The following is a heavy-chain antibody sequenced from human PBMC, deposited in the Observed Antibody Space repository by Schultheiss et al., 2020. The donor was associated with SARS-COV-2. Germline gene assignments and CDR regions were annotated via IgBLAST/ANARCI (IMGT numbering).Heavy chain of an antibody. Sequence: GESLKISCAASGFTFSSYSMSWVRQAPGKGLECVSGISGSGDSTYYAGSVKGRFTISRDNSKNSLYLQMNSLRDEDTAVYYCARDGDTGGHFDYWGQGTLVTVSS. CDR3: ARDGDTGGHFDY. V-gene: IGHV3-23*01. CDR2: ISGSGDST. CDR1: GFTFSSYS. J-gene: IGHJ4*02. D-gene: IGHD5-18*01.